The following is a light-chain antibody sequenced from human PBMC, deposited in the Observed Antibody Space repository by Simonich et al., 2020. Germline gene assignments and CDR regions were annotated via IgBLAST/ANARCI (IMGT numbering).Light chain of an antibody. Sequence: DIVMTQTPLSLSVTPGQPASISCKSSQSLLHSDGKTYLYWYLQKPGQSPPLLIYEVSSRLSGVPDRFSGSGSGTDFTLKISRVEAEDVGVYYCMQGIHLPFTFGPGTKVDIK. J-gene: IGKJ3*01. CDR2: EVS. CDR1: QSLLHSDGKTY. CDR3: MQGIHLPFT. V-gene: IGKV2-29*03.